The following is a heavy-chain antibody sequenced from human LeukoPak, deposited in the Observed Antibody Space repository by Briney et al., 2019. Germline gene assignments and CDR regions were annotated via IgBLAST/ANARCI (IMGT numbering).Heavy chain of an antibody. V-gene: IGHV4-34*01. D-gene: IGHD6-13*01. CDR2: INHRGST. CDR1: GGSFSGYY. Sequence: SETLSLTCAVYGGSFSGYYCSWIRQPPGKGLEWIGEINHRGSTNYNPSLKSLVTISVDTSKNQCSLKLSSVTAADTAVYYCARGRVAAAGTHDYYYYGMDVWGQGTTVTVSS. J-gene: IGHJ6*02. CDR3: ARGRVAAAGTHDYYYYGMDV.